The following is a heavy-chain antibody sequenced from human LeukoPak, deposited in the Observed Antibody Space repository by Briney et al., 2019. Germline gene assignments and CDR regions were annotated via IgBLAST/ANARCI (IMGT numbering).Heavy chain of an antibody. CDR2: IYYSGST. D-gene: IGHD6-19*01. Sequence: SETLSLTCTVSGGSISSYYWSWIRQPPGKGLEWIGYIYYSGSTNYNPSLKSLVTISVDTSKNQFSLKLSSVTAADTAVYYCATRRIAVAAPFDFWGQGTLVTVSS. V-gene: IGHV4-59*01. CDR1: GGSISSYY. CDR3: ATRRIAVAAPFDF. J-gene: IGHJ4*02.